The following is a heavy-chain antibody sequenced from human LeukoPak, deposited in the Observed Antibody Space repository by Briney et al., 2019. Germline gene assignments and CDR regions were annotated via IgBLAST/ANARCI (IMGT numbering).Heavy chain of an antibody. V-gene: IGHV3-30*02. D-gene: IGHD6-19*01. CDR1: GFTFSNFN. J-gene: IGHJ4*02. CDR3: ARILDSAWGELGY. CDR2: IMFDGSNT. Sequence: GGSLRLSCAASGFTFSNFNMHWVRQAPGKGPEWVAFIMFDGSNTKYADSVKGRFTISRDNSKNTLYLQMNSLRAEDTAVYYCARILDSAWGELGYWGQGTLVTVSS.